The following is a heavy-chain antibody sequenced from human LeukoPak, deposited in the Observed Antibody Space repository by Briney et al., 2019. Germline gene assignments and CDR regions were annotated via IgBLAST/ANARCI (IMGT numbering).Heavy chain of an antibody. Sequence: ASVKVSCKASGYTFTGYYMHWVRQAPGQGLEWMVWINPNSGGTNYAQKFQGRVTMTRDTSISTAYMELSRLRSDDTAVYYCARDKRHSSSWYYYYYYMDVWGKGTTVTVSS. D-gene: IGHD6-13*01. CDR2: INPNSGGT. CDR3: ARDKRHSSSWYYYYYYMDV. J-gene: IGHJ6*03. CDR1: GYTFTGYY. V-gene: IGHV1-2*02.